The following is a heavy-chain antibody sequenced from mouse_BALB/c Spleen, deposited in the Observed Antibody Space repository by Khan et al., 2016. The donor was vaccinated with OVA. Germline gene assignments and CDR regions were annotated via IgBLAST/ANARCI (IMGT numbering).Heavy chain of an antibody. CDR2: IAPAHGNT. CDR3: ARPSYDPRDFDV. Sequence: EVQLQQSGAELVKPGASVKLSCTASGFNIKDTYMHWVKQRPEQGLEWIGRIAPAHGNTKYDPKFQGKATITADTSSNTSYLQLSSLTSKDTAVYYCARPSYDPRDFDVWGAGTTVTVSS. V-gene: IGHV14-3*02. J-gene: IGHJ1*01. D-gene: IGHD2-3*01. CDR1: GFNIKDTY.